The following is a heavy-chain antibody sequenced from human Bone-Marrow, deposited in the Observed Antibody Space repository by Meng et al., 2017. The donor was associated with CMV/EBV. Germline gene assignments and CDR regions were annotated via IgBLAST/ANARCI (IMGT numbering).Heavy chain of an antibody. CDR2: ITSGSRYI. Sequence: GESLKISCAASGFTFSNAWLNWIRQAPGKGLEWVSSITSGSRYIYYADSVKGRFTVSRDNARNSLYLQMNSLRAEDTAVYYCARGRGIVGTIVQYYFDHWGQGTLVTVSS. CDR3: ARGRGIVGTIVQYYFDH. CDR1: GFTFSNAW. V-gene: IGHV3-21*01. J-gene: IGHJ4*02. D-gene: IGHD5-12*01.